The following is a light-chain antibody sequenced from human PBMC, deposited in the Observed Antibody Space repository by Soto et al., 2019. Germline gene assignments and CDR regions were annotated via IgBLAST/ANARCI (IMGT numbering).Light chain of an antibody. CDR1: SSDVGGYNH. CDR2: DVT. J-gene: IGLJ2*01. Sequence: QSALTQPASVSGSPGQSITISCTGTSSDVGGYNHVSWYQQHPGKAPKLMIYDVTDRRSGVSNRFSGSKSGNTASLAISCLQAEDEADFYCNSYTSTNTLVFGGGTKVTVL. V-gene: IGLV2-14*03. CDR3: NSYTSTNTLV.